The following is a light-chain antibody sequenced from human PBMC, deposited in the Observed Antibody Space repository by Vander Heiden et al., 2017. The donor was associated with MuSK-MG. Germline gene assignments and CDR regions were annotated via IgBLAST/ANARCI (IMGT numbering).Light chain of an antibody. CDR1: PSISRW. V-gene: IGKV1-5*03. Sequence: DIQLTESPSTLAASLGDRVTITCRASPSISRWMAWYQHKPGNVPTLLIYKPSTLTSGVPSRFSGSGSVTEFTLTISSLQPADFATYYCQQYNSWTFGQGTKVEVK. J-gene: IGKJ1*01. CDR2: KPS. CDR3: QQYNSWT.